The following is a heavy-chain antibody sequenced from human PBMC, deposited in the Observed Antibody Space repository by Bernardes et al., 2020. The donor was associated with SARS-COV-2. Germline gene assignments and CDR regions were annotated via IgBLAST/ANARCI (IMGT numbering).Heavy chain of an antibody. CDR3: ARDTFIVTESTTIGGFDP. Sequence: GGSLRLSCSASGFTFGTYALHWVRQAPGKGLEWISIISYDGSNKYYADSVKGRFTISRDNSKNTMYLQMNSLKPEDTAVYYCARDTFIVTESTTIGGFDPWGQGTLVTVSS. J-gene: IGHJ5*02. D-gene: IGHD3-10*01. V-gene: IGHV3-30*04. CDR1: GFTFGTYA. CDR2: ISYDGSNK.